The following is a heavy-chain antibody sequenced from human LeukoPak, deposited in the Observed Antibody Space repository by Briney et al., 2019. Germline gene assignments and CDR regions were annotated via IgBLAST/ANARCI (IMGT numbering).Heavy chain of an antibody. V-gene: IGHV1-2*02. CDR2: INPNSGDT. CDR3: GRDRRMITMVRGIIITNIDF. D-gene: IGHD3-10*01. CDR1: GYSFSDYY. J-gene: IGHJ4*02. Sequence: GAPVKVSCKAFGYSFSDYYIHWVRQAPGQGLEWMGWINPNSGDTNSAQGFQGRVTMTRDTSVSTAFMELSRLTSDDTAVYYCGRDRRMITMVRGIIITNIDFWGQGTLVTVSS.